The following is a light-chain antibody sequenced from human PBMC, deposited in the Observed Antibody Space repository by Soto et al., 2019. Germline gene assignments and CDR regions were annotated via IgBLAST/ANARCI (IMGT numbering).Light chain of an antibody. CDR3: QQYESSPLT. V-gene: IGKV3-20*01. CDR2: RAS. CDR1: QSVSSAL. J-gene: IGKJ4*01. Sequence: EIVLTQSPDTLSLSPGERATLSCRASQSVSSALLAWYQQKPGQAPRLLIYRASTRATGIPDRFTGSGSGTDFPLTISSLEPEDFAVYYCQQYESSPLTFGGGTKVEIK.